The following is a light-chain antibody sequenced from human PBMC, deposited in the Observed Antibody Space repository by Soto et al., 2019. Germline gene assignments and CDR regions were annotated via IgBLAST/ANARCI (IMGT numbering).Light chain of an antibody. CDR1: QSLSSN. Sequence: EIVLTQSPATLYVSPGERATLSCRASQSLSSNVAWYQQRPGQAPRLLIYATSSRASDVPARFSGGGSGTEFTLTIASLQSEDFAIYYCQQYNQWPRMLSLGGGTKVDIK. V-gene: IGKV3-15*01. CDR2: ATS. CDR3: QQYNQWPRMLS. J-gene: IGKJ4*01.